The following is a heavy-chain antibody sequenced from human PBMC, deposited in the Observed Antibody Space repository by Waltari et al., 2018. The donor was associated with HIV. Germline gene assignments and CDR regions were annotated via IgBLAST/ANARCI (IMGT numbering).Heavy chain of an antibody. J-gene: IGHJ4*02. CDR1: GYNFNSYA. D-gene: IGHD1-1*01. V-gene: IGHV1-3*04. CDR3: ARANDEVWDPGDY. Sequence: QVQLVQSGAEVRKPGGSVKVSCKTSGYNFNSYAMQWVRPAPGQRLGWMGWMNTGNYNPKYAQKCRDRVSITRDTSARTAYMEVSIMSAEDAAVYYCARANDEVWDPGDYWGQGTLVTVSS. CDR2: MNTGNYNP.